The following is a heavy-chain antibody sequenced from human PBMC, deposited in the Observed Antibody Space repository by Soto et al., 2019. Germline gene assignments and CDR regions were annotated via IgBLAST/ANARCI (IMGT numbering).Heavy chain of an antibody. V-gene: IGHV5-51*01. CDR3: ARRKLIADPYYYGMDV. Sequence: GESLKISCKGSGYTFTDYWIGWVRQLPGKGLEWMGIIYPGDSDTRYSPSFQGHVTITVDKSTSTAYLQWSSLKASDTAMYYCARRKLIADPYYYGMDVWGQGTTVTVSS. D-gene: IGHD6-13*01. J-gene: IGHJ6*02. CDR1: GYTFTDYW. CDR2: IYPGDSDT.